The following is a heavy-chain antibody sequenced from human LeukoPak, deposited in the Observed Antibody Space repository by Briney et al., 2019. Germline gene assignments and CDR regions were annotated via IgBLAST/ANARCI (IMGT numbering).Heavy chain of an antibody. CDR1: GYSISSGYY. CDR2: IYHSGST. D-gene: IGHD6-13*01. CDR3: ARENTIGYSRYSSSWAYSDY. Sequence: SETLSLTCTVSGYSISSGYYWGWIRQPPGKGLEWIGSIYHSGSTYYNPSLKSRVTISVDTSKNQFSLKLSSVTAADTPVYYCARENTIGYSRYSSSWAYSDYWGQGTLVTVST. V-gene: IGHV4-38-2*02. J-gene: IGHJ4*02.